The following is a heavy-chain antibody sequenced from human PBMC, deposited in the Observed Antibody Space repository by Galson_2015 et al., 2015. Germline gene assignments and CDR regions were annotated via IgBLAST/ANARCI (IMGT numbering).Heavy chain of an antibody. Sequence: SMRLSCAASGFTLSSYAMHWVRQAPGKGLEYVSAISSNGGSTYYANSVKGRFTISRDNSKNTLYLQMGSLRAEDMALYYCAREWAGTGTPLDHWGQGTLVTVSS. CDR1: GFTLSSYA. CDR3: AREWAGTGTPLDH. D-gene: IGHD6-19*01. CDR2: ISSNGGST. J-gene: IGHJ4*02. V-gene: IGHV3-64*01.